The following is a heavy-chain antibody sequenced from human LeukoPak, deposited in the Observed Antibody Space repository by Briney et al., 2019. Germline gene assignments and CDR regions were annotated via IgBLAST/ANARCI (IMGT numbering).Heavy chain of an antibody. D-gene: IGHD3-10*01. V-gene: IGHV1-3*01. CDR2: INAGNGNT. J-gene: IGHJ5*02. CDR1: GYTFTSYA. CDR3: AREGSLRAWFGELLKNWFDP. Sequence: GASVKVSCKASGYTFTSYAMHWVRQAPGQRLEWMGWINAGNGNTKYSQKFQGRVTITRDTSASTAYMELSSLRSEDTAVYYCAREGSLRAWFGELLKNWFDPWGQGTLVTVSS.